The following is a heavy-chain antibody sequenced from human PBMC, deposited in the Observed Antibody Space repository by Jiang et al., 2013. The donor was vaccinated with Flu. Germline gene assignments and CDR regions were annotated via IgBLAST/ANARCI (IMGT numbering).Heavy chain of an antibody. J-gene: IGHJ4*02. V-gene: IGHV6-1*01. CDR3: ASGPGDY. Sequence: SQTLSLTCTISGDSVSSDSAAWNWIRQSPSRGLEWLGRTYYRSKWYLDYALSVQSRITINPDTSKNQSSLHLKSVTPEDSALYYCASGPGDYWGQGILVTVSS. CDR2: TYYRSKWYL. CDR1: GDSVSSDSAA.